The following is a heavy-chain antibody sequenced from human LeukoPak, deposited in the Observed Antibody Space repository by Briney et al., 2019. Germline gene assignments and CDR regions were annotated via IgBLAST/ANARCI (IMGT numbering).Heavy chain of an antibody. Sequence: GGSLRLSCAASGFTFSSCAISWVRQAPGKGLEWVSTIIDSGNSIYYADSAEGRFTISRDNSKNTLYLQMNSPRAGDTAVYYCAKDPIFSGSYGVFDYWGLGTLVTVSS. V-gene: IGHV3-23*01. J-gene: IGHJ4*02. CDR2: IIDSGNSI. CDR3: AKDPIFSGSYGVFDY. D-gene: IGHD1-26*01. CDR1: GFTFSSCA.